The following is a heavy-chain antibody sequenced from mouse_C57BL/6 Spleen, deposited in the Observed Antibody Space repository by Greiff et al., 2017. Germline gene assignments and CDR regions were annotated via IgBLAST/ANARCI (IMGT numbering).Heavy chain of an antibody. CDR3: ARTLHYDGSSYSFAY. V-gene: IGHV5-17*01. Sequence: EVKLVESGGDLVKPGGSLKLSCAASGFTFSDYGMHWVRQAPEKGLEWVAYISSGSRTIYYADTVKGRFTISRDNAKNTLCLQMTSLRSEDTAMYYCARTLHYDGSSYSFAYWGQGTLVTVSA. CDR2: ISSGSRTI. CDR1: GFTFSDYG. D-gene: IGHD1-1*01. J-gene: IGHJ3*01.